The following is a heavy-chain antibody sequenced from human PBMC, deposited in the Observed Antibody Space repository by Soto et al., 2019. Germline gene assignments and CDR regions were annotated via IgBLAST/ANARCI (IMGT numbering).Heavy chain of an antibody. CDR2: INPYSGGA. J-gene: IGHJ5*02. Sequence: PRASVKVSCKASGYTFTGYFMHWVRQAPGQGLEWMGWINPYSGGADYAQSFQGRVTMTRDTSISTVYMELSRLRFDDTAVYYCARVIRGAYYNSPLDTWGQGTVVTVSS. CDR3: ARVIRGAYYNSPLDT. D-gene: IGHD3-10*01. CDR1: GYTFTGYF. V-gene: IGHV1-2*02.